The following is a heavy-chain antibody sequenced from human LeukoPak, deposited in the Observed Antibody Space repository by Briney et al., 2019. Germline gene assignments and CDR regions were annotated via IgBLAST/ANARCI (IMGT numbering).Heavy chain of an antibody. CDR3: ARHRMGSYNFDY. CDR2: IYYSGST. D-gene: IGHD1-26*01. J-gene: IGHJ4*02. CDR1: GGSISSSSYY. Sequence: PSETLSLTCTVSGGSISSSSYYWGWIRQPPGKGLEWIGSIYYSGSTYYNPSLKSRVTISVDTSKSQFSLKLSSVTAADTAVYYCARHRMGSYNFDYWGQGTLVTVSS. V-gene: IGHV4-39*01.